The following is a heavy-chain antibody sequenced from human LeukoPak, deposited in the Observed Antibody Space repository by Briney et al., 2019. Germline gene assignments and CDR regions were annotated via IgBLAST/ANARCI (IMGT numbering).Heavy chain of an antibody. D-gene: IGHD6-19*01. V-gene: IGHV3-23*01. CDR1: GFTFSSFA. CDR2: VSGSGGST. CDR3: ARRGSGWYEGQH. Sequence: GGSLRLSCAASGFTFSSFAMSWVRQAPGKGLEWVSGVSGSGGSTHYADSVKGRFTISRDNSKNTLFLQMNSLRAEDTAVYYCARRGSGWYEGQHWGQGTLVTVSS. J-gene: IGHJ1*01.